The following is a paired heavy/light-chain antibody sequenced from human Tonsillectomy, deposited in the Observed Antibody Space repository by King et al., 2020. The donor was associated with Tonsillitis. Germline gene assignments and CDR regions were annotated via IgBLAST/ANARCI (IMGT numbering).Heavy chain of an antibody. D-gene: IGHD6-19*01. J-gene: IGHJ4*02. CDR3: ARDRYSSVSNFDS. CDR2: INPIFGTP. Sequence: QMQLVQSGAEVKQPGSSVKVSCKASGGTFSTNGISWVRQAPGQGLEWLGGINPIFGTPQYAQNFQGRVTITADTSTTTAYLEMSSLTSDDSAVYFCARDRYSSVSNFDSWGQGTLVTVSS. CDR1: GGTFSTNG. V-gene: IGHV1-69*06.
Light chain of an antibody. Sequence: AIQMTQSPSSLSASVGDRITITCRASQGIRDGLAWFQQKPGRAPKLLIYGASSLQSGVPSRFSGSGSGTDFTLTISSLQPEDFATYYCLQDHDYPRTFGHGTRVEIK. CDR3: LQDHDYPRT. CDR2: GAS. V-gene: IGKV1-6*01. CDR1: QGIRDG. J-gene: IGKJ1*01.